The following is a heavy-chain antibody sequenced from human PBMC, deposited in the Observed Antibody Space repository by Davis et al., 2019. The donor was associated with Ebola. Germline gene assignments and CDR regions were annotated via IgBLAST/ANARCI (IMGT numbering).Heavy chain of an antibody. CDR2: MNPKSGNT. Sequence: ASVKVSCKASEYTFTSYDINWVRQATGQGLEWVGWMNPKSGNTGYAEKFQGRVTMTRNTSISTAYMELSSLRSEDTAVYYCARAVAGPGFYYFDYWGQGTLVTVSS. J-gene: IGHJ4*02. CDR3: ARAVAGPGFYYFDY. D-gene: IGHD6-19*01. V-gene: IGHV1-8*01. CDR1: EYTFTSYD.